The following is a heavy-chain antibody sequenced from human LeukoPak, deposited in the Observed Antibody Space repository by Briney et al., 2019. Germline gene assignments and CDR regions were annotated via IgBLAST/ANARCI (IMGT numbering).Heavy chain of an antibody. Sequence: PSETLSLTCTVSGVSISSSNSYWGWIRQPPGKGLEWIGSIYYSGNTYYNASLKSQVSISIDTSKNRFSLKLTSVTAADTAVYYCARQTGSGLFILPGGQGTLVTVSS. J-gene: IGHJ4*02. D-gene: IGHD3/OR15-3a*01. V-gene: IGHV4-39*01. CDR1: GVSISSSNSY. CDR3: ARQTGSGLFILP. CDR2: IYYSGNT.